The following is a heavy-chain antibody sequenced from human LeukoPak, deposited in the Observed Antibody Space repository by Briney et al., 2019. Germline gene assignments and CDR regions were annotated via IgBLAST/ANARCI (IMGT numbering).Heavy chain of an antibody. Sequence: GGSLRLSCAASGFTFSSYGMHWVRQAPGKGQEWVAFIRYDGSNKYYADSVKGRFTISRDNSKNTLYLQINSLRAEETAVYYCARSQLLRYYYYYYYMDVWGKGTTVTVSS. V-gene: IGHV3-30*02. CDR1: GFTFSSYG. D-gene: IGHD2-2*01. CDR2: IRYDGSNK. CDR3: ARSQLLRYYYYYYYMDV. J-gene: IGHJ6*03.